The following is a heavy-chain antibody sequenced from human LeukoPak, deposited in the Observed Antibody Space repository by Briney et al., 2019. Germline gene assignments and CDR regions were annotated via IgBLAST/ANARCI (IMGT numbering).Heavy chain of an antibody. J-gene: IGHJ2*01. V-gene: IGHV4-59*01. D-gene: IGHD6-13*01. Sequence: SETLSLTCTVSGDSISSYSWSWIRQPPGKGLEWIGYVYYSGSTNYNPSLKSRVTISADTSKNQFSLKVGSVTAADTAVYYCARDPPQPGITAAGYFDLWGRGTLVTVSS. CDR3: ARDPPQPGITAAGYFDL. CDR2: VYYSGST. CDR1: GDSISSYS.